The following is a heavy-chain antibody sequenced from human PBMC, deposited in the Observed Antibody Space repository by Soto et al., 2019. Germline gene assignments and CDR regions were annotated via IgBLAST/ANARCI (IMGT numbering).Heavy chain of an antibody. Sequence: GASVKVSCKASGGTFSSYAISWVRQAPGQGLEWMGGIIPIFGTANYAQKFQGRVTITADESTSTAYMELSSLRSEDTAVYYCATPGKGGYSLYRLDYWGQGTLVTVSS. CDR1: GGTFSSYA. D-gene: IGHD5-18*01. V-gene: IGHV1-69*13. CDR2: IIPIFGTA. CDR3: ATPGKGGYSLYRLDY. J-gene: IGHJ4*02.